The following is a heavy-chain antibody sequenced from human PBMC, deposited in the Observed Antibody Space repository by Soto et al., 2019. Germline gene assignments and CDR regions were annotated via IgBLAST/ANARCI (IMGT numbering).Heavy chain of an antibody. CDR2: ISGSGGST. CDR3: AKDRMITYGRIIEQATFDY. CDR1: GFTFSNYV. J-gene: IGHJ4*02. D-gene: IGHD3-16*02. V-gene: IGHV3-23*01. Sequence: EVQLLESGGGLVQPGGSLRLSCAASGFTFSNYVMNWVRQAPGKGLEWVSAISGSGGSTYYADSVKGRFTISRDNSKNTLYLQINSLRAEDTAVYYCAKDRMITYGRIIEQATFDYWGQGTLVTVSS.